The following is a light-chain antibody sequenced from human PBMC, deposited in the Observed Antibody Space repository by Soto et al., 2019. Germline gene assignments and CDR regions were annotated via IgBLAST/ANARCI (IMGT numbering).Light chain of an antibody. J-gene: IGLJ1*01. Sequence: QSVLTQPPSASGTPGQTVTISCSRSSSNIGSNTVNWYQQLPGTAPKPLIYSNNQRPSGVPDRFSGSKSGTSASLAISGLQSEDEGDYYCAAWDDSLDEYVFGTGTKLTVL. CDR1: SSNIGSNT. CDR2: SNN. V-gene: IGLV1-44*01. CDR3: AAWDDSLDEYV.